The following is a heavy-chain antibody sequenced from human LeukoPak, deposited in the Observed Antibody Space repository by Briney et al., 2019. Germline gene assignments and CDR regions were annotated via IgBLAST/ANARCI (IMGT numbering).Heavy chain of an antibody. J-gene: IGHJ4*02. V-gene: IGHV4-34*01. CDR2: INQSGST. CDR3: AREDYGDSIDY. Sequence: SETLSLTCAVYGGSSSGYYWSWIRQPPGKGLEWVGEINQSGSTNYNPFLKSRVTISVDTSKNQFSLNLSSVTAADTSVYYCAREDYGDSIDYWGQGTLVTVSS. CDR1: GGSSSGYY. D-gene: IGHD4-17*01.